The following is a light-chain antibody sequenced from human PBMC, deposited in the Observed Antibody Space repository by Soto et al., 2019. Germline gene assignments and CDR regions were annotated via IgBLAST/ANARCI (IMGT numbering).Light chain of an antibody. Sequence: EILLTQSPGTLSLSPGARSTLSCPASQSVSTSYAAWHQQTPGQAPRLLIDGATSGTTGIAAMCSGRGSGTEITLTISILQAEDFAVYYRQQHNNWSRTFGQGTKVDIK. J-gene: IGKJ1*01. CDR3: QQHNNWSRT. V-gene: IGKV3-15*01. CDR1: QSVSTSY. CDR2: GAT.